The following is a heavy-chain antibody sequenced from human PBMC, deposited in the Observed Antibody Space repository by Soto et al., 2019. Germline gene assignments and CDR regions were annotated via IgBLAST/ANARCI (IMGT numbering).Heavy chain of an antibody. D-gene: IGHD6-13*01. CDR3: ARSPRSSPYFDY. CDR1: GCTFSNFW. CDR2: IYPGDHET. V-gene: IGHV5-51*01. Sequence: PGESLKISCQCSGCTFSNFWIGWVRQLPGKGLEWMGIIYPGDHETRYSPSFHGKVTISADKSINTAYLQWNSLEASDTAFYFCARSPRSSPYFDYWGQGALVTVSS. J-gene: IGHJ4*02.